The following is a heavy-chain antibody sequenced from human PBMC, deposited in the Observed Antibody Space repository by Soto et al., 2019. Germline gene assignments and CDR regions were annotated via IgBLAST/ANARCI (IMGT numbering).Heavy chain of an antibody. CDR3: ARHEGRRSNFDY. CDR2: MYYSGST. J-gene: IGHJ4*02. V-gene: IGHV4-39*01. Sequence: QLQLQESGPGLVKSSETLSLTCTVSGGSISSGTYFWGWIRQPPGKGLEWIGSMYYSGSTYYNSSLKSRVTISIDTSKNQLSLRLTSVTAADTAVYYCARHEGRRSNFDYWGQGTLVTVSS. CDR1: GGSISSGTYF.